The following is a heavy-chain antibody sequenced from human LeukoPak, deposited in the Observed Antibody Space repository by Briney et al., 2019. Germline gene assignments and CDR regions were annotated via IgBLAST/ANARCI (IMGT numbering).Heavy chain of an antibody. CDR3: ASYVLLWFGELSPPY. CDR1: GGSISGSSYY. J-gene: IGHJ4*02. V-gene: IGHV4-39*01. D-gene: IGHD3-10*01. Sequence: SETLSLTCTVSGGSISGSSYYWGWIRQPPGKGLEWIGSIYYSGSTYYNPSLKSRVTISVDTSKNQFSLKLSSVTAADTAVYYCASYVLLWFGELSPPYWGQGTLVTVSS. CDR2: IYYSGST.